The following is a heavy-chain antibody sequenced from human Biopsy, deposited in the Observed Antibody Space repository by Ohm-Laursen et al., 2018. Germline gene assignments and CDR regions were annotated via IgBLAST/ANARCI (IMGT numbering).Heavy chain of an antibody. CDR2: IYYTGST. CDR3: ARHAPSYSGSYWRYFDL. Sequence: SDTLSLTCTVSGGSIGSYYWSWIRQPPGKGLEWIGYIYYTGSTNYNPSLKSRVTISVDTSMNHLSLRLTSVTAADTAVYYCARHAPSYSGSYWRYFDLWGRGTLVTVSS. J-gene: IGHJ2*01. CDR1: GGSIGSYY. D-gene: IGHD1-26*01. V-gene: IGHV4-59*08.